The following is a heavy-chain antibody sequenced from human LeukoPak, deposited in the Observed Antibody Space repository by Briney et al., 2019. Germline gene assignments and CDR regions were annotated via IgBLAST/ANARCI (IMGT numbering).Heavy chain of an antibody. D-gene: IGHD3-9*01. CDR1: GGSISSYH. J-gene: IGHJ4*02. Sequence: SETLSLTCTVSGGSISSYHWSWIRQPPGKGLEWIGFIYYSGSTNYNPSLKSRVTISVDTSKNQFSLKLSSVTAADTAVYYCARLKILTGYPSFDYWGQGTLVTVSS. CDR3: ARLKILTGYPSFDY. V-gene: IGHV4-59*12. CDR2: IYYSGST.